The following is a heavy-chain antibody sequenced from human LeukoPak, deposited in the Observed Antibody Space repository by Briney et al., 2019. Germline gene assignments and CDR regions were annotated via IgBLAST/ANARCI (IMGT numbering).Heavy chain of an antibody. CDR1: GFIFSSYS. CDR2: ISSSGNYI. V-gene: IGHV3-21*01. Sequence: GGSLRLSCAASGFIFSSYSMTWVRQAPGKGLEWVSCISSSGNYIYYADSVKGRFTISRDNARNSLSLQTNSLRAEDTAMYYCVRGEGIFDCWGQGTLVTVSS. J-gene: IGHJ4*02. CDR3: VRGEGIFDC. D-gene: IGHD6-13*01.